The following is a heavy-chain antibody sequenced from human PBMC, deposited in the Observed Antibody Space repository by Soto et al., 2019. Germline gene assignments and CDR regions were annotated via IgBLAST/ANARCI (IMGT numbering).Heavy chain of an antibody. J-gene: IGHJ4*02. CDR1: GFSLSTSGVG. CDR2: IYWDDDK. V-gene: IGHV2-5*02. Sequence: SGPTRVNPTQTLTLTCTFSGFSLSTSGVGVGWIRQPPEKALEWLALIYWDDDKRYNPSLNSRLSITKDTSKNQVVLTMTYMDPVDTATYYCAHRRSYGSSWNCGTSHYSCPGPQLTV. CDR3: AHRRSYGSSWNCGTSHY. D-gene: IGHD6-13*01.